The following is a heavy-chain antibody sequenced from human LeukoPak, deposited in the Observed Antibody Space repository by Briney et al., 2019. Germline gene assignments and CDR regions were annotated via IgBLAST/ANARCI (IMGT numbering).Heavy chain of an antibody. Sequence: GGSLRLSCAASGFTFSSCAMTWVRQAPGKGLEWVSTVSGSGGSTFYADSVKGRFTISRDNSKNTLYLHLSSLRAEDTAIYYCAKAKTAVVGDAFNIWGQGTMVTVSS. D-gene: IGHD6-13*01. J-gene: IGHJ3*02. CDR2: VSGSGGST. CDR3: AKAKTAVVGDAFNI. V-gene: IGHV3-23*01. CDR1: GFTFSSCA.